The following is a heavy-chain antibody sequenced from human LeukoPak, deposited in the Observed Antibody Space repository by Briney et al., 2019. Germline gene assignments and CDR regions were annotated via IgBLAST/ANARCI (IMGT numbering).Heavy chain of an antibody. CDR1: GFTFSSYA. D-gene: IGHD3-10*01. CDR3: ARDHLSEDGSGFMDV. Sequence: GGSLRLSCAASGFTFSSYAMHWVRQAPGKGLEWVAVISYDGSNKYCADSVKGRFTISRDNSKNTLYLQMNSLRAEDTAVYYCARDHLSEDGSGFMDVWGQGTTVTVSS. V-gene: IGHV3-30-3*01. CDR2: ISYDGSNK. J-gene: IGHJ6*02.